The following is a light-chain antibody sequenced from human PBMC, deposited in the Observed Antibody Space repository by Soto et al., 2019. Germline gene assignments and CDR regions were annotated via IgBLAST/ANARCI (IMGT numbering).Light chain of an antibody. CDR3: SSYTSSSTLG. J-gene: IGLJ2*01. Sequence: QSVLTQPASASGSPGQSITISCTGTSSDVGGYNYVSWYQQHPGKAPKLMIYEVSNRPSGVSNRFSGSKSGNTASLTISGLQAEDEADYYCSSYTSSSTLGFGGGTKVTVL. CDR1: SSDVGGYNY. V-gene: IGLV2-14*01. CDR2: EVS.